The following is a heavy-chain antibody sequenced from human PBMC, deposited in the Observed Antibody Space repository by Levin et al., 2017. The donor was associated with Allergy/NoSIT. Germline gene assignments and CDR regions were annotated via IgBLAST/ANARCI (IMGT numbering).Heavy chain of an antibody. CDR1: GFTFSSYS. V-gene: IGHV3-21*01. CDR2: ISSSSSYI. D-gene: IGHD4-17*01. Sequence: ETLSLTCAASGFTFSSYSMNWVRQAPGKGLEWVSSISSSSSYIYYADSVKGRFTISRDNAKNSLYLQMNSLRAEDTAVYYCATGYGDYLSEAFDIWGQGTMVTVSS. J-gene: IGHJ3*02. CDR3: ATGYGDYLSEAFDI.